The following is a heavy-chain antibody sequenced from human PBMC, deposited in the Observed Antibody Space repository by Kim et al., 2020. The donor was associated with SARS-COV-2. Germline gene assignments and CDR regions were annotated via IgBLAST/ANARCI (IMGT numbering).Heavy chain of an antibody. CDR1: GYTFTNYG. D-gene: IGHD2-21*02. CDR3: ARDRDCGGDCYPDAFDI. J-gene: IGHJ3*02. V-gene: IGHV1-18*01. CDR2: ISAYNGNT. Sequence: ASVKVSCKASGYTFTNYGISWVRQAPGQGLEWMGWISAYNGNTNYAQNLQGRVTMTTDTSTSTVYMELRSLRSDDTAEYYCARDRDCGGDCYPDAFDIWGQGTMVTVSS.